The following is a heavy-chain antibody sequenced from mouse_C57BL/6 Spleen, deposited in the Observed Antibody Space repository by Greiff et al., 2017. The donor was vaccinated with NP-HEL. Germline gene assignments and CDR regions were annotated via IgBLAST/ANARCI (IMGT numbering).Heavy chain of an antibody. CDR2: ICPGSGST. CDR1: GYTFTSYW. D-gene: IGHD2-1*01. J-gene: IGHJ2*01. Sequence: QVQLQQPGAELVKPGASVKMSCKASGYTFTSYWITWVKQRPGQGLEWIGDICPGSGSTNYNEKFKSKATLTVDTSSSTAYMQLSSLTSEDSAVYYCAREDGNYGEEYYFDYWGQGTTLTVSS. V-gene: IGHV1-55*01. CDR3: AREDGNYGEEYYFDY.